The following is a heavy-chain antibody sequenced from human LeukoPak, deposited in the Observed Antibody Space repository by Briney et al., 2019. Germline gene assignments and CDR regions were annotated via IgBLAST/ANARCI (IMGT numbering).Heavy chain of an antibody. CDR2: INSDGGGA. V-gene: IGHV3-74*01. CDR1: GITFGNNW. CDR3: ARDVPHNWFDT. J-gene: IGHJ5*02. Sequence: GGSLRLSCAASGITFGNNWMHWVRQGPGKGLVWISRINSDGGGAIYADPAKGRFTVSRANAKNTLYLQMNSLRAEDTAVYYCARDVPHNWFDTWGQGTLVTVSS.